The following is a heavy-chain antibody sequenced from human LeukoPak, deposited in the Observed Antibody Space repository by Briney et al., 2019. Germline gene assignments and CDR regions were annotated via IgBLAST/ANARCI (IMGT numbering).Heavy chain of an antibody. V-gene: IGHV3-49*03. CDR1: GFTFGDYT. D-gene: IGHD3-22*01. CDR2: IRSKTYGGTT. Sequence: PGRSLRLSCTASGFTFGDYTMSWFRQAPGKGLEWVGFIRSKTYGGTTEYAASVKGRFTISRDDSKSIAYLQMNSLKTEDTAVYYCTREKSYYCDTSGSDYWGQGTLVTVSS. J-gene: IGHJ4*02. CDR3: TREKSYYCDTSGSDY.